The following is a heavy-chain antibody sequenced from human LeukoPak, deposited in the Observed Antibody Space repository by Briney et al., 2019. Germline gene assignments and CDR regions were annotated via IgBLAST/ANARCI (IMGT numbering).Heavy chain of an antibody. CDR3: ASDTGY. V-gene: IGHV4-38-2*02. CDR2: INHSGST. Sequence: SETLSLTCTVSGYSISSGYYWGWIRQPPGKGLEWIGEINHSGSTNYNPSLKSRVTISVDTSKNQFSLKLSSLTAADTAVYYCASDTGYWGQGTLVTASS. D-gene: IGHD4-17*01. CDR1: GYSISSGYY. J-gene: IGHJ4*02.